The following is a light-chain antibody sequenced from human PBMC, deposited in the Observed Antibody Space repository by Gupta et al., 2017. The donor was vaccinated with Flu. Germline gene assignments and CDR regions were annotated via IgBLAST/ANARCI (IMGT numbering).Light chain of an antibody. CDR3: PPYYSYPYN. CDR1: TSNSKNY. CDR2: WAS. V-gene: IGKV4-1*01. J-gene: IGKJ2*01. Sequence: TSNSKNYLAWYQQKPGQSPKLLIYWASTRASGVPDRFSGSGSGSAFTLTISSLQAEDVAVYYCPPYYSYPYNFGKGPRLKIK.